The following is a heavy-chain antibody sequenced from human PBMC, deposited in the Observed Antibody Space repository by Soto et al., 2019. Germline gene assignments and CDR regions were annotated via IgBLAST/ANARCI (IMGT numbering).Heavy chain of an antibody. J-gene: IGHJ4*02. D-gene: IGHD3-22*01. CDR1: GFIFSNAW. V-gene: IGHV3-15*07. Sequence: EVLLVESGGGMVKPGGSLRLSCAASGFIFSNAWMNWVRQAPGRGLEWXXRIKSKIDGGTTNYAAPVKGRFIISRXXXXXXXXXXXXXXXXXXXXXXXXXXXXXXXXXXSGYDHWGQGTLVTVSS. CDR3: XXXXXXXXXXSGYDH. CDR2: IKSKIDGGTT.